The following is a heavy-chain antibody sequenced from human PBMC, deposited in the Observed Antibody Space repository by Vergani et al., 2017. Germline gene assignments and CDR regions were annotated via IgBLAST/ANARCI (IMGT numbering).Heavy chain of an antibody. Sequence: QVQLQQWGAGLLKPSETLSLTCAVYGGSFSGYYWSWIRQPPGKGLEWIGEINHSGSTNYNPSLKSRVTITVDTYKNQFSLKLSSVTAADTAVYYCARDGTRYYDCWSGYWYFDLWGHGTLVTVSS. V-gene: IGHV4-34*01. CDR3: ARDGTRYYDCWSGYWYFDL. D-gene: IGHD3-3*01. CDR2: INHSGST. CDR1: GGSFSGYY. J-gene: IGHJ2*01.